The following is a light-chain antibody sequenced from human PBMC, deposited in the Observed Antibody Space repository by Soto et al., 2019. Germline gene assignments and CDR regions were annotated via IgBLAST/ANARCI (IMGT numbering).Light chain of an antibody. Sequence: VMMGQSPLSLPVPLGQPASSXXSAXQSLVYSDGDTYLSWFQQRPGQSPRXXLSQVSNRDSGVPDRFSGSGSGTDFTLKISSVEADDVAVYYCMQNTHWPITFGQGTRLEIK. CDR1: QSLVYSDGDTY. V-gene: IGKV2-30*01. CDR2: QVS. CDR3: MQNTHWPIT. J-gene: IGKJ5*01.